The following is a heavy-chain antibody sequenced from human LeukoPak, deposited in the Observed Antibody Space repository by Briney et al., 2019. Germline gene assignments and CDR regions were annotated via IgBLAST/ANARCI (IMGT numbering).Heavy chain of an antibody. Sequence: ASVKVSCKASGYTFTSYGISWVRQAPGQGLEWMGWISAYNGNTNYAQKLQGRVTMTTDTSTSTVYMELRSLRSDDTAVYYCAREGDIAAAGINWFDPWGQGTLVTVSS. CDR2: ISAYNGNT. CDR1: GYTFTSYG. D-gene: IGHD6-13*01. V-gene: IGHV1-18*01. CDR3: AREGDIAAAGINWFDP. J-gene: IGHJ5*02.